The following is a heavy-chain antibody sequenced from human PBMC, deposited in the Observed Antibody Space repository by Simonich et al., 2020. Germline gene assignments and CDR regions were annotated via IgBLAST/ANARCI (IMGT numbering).Heavy chain of an antibody. J-gene: IGHJ5*02. CDR2: MNPNSGNT. V-gene: IGHV1-8*03. CDR3: ARARYCSSTSCYNWFDP. CDR1: GYTFTSYD. Sequence: QVQLVQSGAEVKKPGASVKVSCKASGYTFTSYDINWVRQATGQGLEWMRWMNPNSGNTGYAQKVQGRVTITRNTSISTAYMELSSLRSEDTAVYYCARARYCSSTSCYNWFDPWGQGTLVTVSS. D-gene: IGHD2-2*01.